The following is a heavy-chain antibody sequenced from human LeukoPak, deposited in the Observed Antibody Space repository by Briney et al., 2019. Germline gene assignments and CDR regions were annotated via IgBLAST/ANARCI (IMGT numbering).Heavy chain of an antibody. Sequence: GGSLRLSCAASEFVFSDYYMSWVRQAPGKGLEWVSYISSGGDTKNYADSVKGRFTIYRDNAKNSLYLQMNNLRAEDTAVYYGAREMGGDYGSGTFFDLWGQGNMVTVSS. CDR3: AREMGGDYGSGTFFDL. CDR2: ISSGGDTK. CDR1: EFVFSDYY. J-gene: IGHJ4*02. V-gene: IGHV3-11*01. D-gene: IGHD3-10*01.